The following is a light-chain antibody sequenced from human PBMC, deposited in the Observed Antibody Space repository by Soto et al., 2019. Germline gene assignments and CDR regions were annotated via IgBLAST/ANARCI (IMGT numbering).Light chain of an antibody. J-gene: IGLJ2*01. Sequence: QSVLTQPPSVSAAPGQKVTISCTGSSSDVGSNYVSWYQQLPGTAPKLLIYDNNKRPSGIPDRFSGSKSSTSATLDITGLQTGDEADYYCATWDRSLSVYVVFGGGTKLTVL. CDR1: SSDVGSNY. CDR2: DNN. V-gene: IGLV1-51*01. CDR3: ATWDRSLSVYVV.